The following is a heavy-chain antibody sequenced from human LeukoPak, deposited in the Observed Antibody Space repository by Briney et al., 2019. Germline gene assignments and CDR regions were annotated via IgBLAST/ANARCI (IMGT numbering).Heavy chain of an antibody. CDR2: IYTSGST. Sequence: SETLSLTCAVYGGSFSGYYWNWIRQPAGKGLEWIGRIYTSGSTNYNPSLKSRVTISVDTSKNQFSLKLSSVTAADTAVYYCARVITNRFDPWGRGTLVTVSS. CDR3: ARVITNRFDP. CDR1: GGSFSGYY. V-gene: IGHV4-59*10. J-gene: IGHJ5*02. D-gene: IGHD3-10*01.